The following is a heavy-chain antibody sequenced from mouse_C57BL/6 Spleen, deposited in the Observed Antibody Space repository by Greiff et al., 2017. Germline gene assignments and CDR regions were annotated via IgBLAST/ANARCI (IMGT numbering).Heavy chain of an antibody. CDR2: INPNNGGT. V-gene: IGHV1-18*01. Sequence: VQLQQSGPELVKPGASVKIPCKASGYTFTDYNMDWVKQSHGKSLEWIGDINPNNGGTIYNQKFKGKATLTVDKSSSTAYMELRSLTSEDTAVYYCARVYDGYYDAMDYWGQGTSVTVSS. CDR3: ARVYDGYYDAMDY. D-gene: IGHD2-3*01. J-gene: IGHJ4*01. CDR1: GYTFTDYN.